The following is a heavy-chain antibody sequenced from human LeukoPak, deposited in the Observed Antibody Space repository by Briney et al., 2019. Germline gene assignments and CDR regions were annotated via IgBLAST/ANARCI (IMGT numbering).Heavy chain of an antibody. J-gene: IGHJ4*02. CDR3: ARRRIAARPFDY. CDR2: INHSGST. CDR1: GGSFSGYY. Sequence: PSETLSLTCAVYGGSFSGYYWSWIRQPPGKGLEWIGEINHSGSTNYNPSLKSRVTISVDTSKNQFSLKLSSVTAADTAVCYCARRRIAARPFDYWGQGTLVTVSS. V-gene: IGHV4-34*01. D-gene: IGHD6-6*01.